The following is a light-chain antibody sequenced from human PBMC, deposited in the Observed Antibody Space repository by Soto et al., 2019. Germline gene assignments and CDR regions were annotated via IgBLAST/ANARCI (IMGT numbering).Light chain of an antibody. CDR1: QSINTW. CDR2: KVS. CDR3: QQYNSNSWT. J-gene: IGKJ1*01. V-gene: IGKV1-5*03. Sequence: DIQMTQSPSTLSASVGDRVTITCRASQSINTWLAWYQQKPGKAPNLLIYKVSNLESGVPSRFSGGGSGTEFTLTISSLQPDDVATYYCQQYNSNSWTFGQGTKVEVK.